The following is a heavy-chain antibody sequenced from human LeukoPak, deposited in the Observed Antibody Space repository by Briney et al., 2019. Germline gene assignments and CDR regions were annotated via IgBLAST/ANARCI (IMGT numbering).Heavy chain of an antibody. CDR3: ASRIVGTPDYFDY. CDR1: GFTFSSYW. CDR2: IKQDGSEK. V-gene: IGHV3-7*01. J-gene: IGHJ4*02. Sequence: SGGSLRLSCAASGFTFSSYWMSWVRQAPGKGLEWVANIKQDGSEKYYVDSVKGRFTISRDNAKNSLYLHMNSLRVEDTAVYYCASRIVGTPDYFDYWGQGTLVTVSS. D-gene: IGHD1-26*01.